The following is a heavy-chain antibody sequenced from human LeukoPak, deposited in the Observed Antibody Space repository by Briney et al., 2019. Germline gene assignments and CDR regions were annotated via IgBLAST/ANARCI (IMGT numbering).Heavy chain of an antibody. V-gene: IGHV4-34*01. CDR1: GGSFSGYY. CDR2: IYYSGST. J-gene: IGHJ5*02. CDR3: ARQSLVSWFDP. D-gene: IGHD6-6*01. Sequence: SETLSLTCAVYGGSFSGYYWSWIRQPPGKGLEWIGSIYYSGSTYYNPSLKSRVTISVDTSKNQFSLKLSSVTAADTAVYYCARQSLVSWFDPWGQGTLVTVSS.